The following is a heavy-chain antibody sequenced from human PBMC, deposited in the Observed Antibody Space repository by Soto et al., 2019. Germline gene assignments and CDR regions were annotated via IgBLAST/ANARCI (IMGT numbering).Heavy chain of an antibody. CDR1: GGSFSGYY. Sequence: SETLSLTCAVYGGSFSGYYWSWIRQPPGKGLEWIGEINHSGSTNYNPSLKSRVTISVDTSKNQFSLKLSSVTAADTAVYYCLLVATITGVDYWGQGTLVTVSS. V-gene: IGHV4-34*01. CDR2: INHSGST. D-gene: IGHD5-12*01. J-gene: IGHJ4*02. CDR3: LLVATITGVDY.